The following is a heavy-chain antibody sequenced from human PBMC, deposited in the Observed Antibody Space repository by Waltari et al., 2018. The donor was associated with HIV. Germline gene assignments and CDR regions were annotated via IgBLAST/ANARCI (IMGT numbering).Heavy chain of an antibody. D-gene: IGHD1-1*01. CDR2: MNYSGNT. V-gene: IGHV4-34*02. Sequence: VQLKQWGAGLLKPSETLSLTCAVYGGSFRVSFWSWIRQSPGEGLEWIGEMNYSGNTKYNRSLKSRVSMSVDTSLNQVSLKLSSVTAADTAVYYCASLHITTSGTEFDFWGQGTVVTVSS. J-gene: IGHJ4*02. CDR3: ASLHITTSGTEFDF. CDR1: GGSFRVSF.